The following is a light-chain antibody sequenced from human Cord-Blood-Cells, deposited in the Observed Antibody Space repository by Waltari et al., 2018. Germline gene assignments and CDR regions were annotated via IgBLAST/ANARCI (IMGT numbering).Light chain of an antibody. J-gene: IGLJ3*02. V-gene: IGLV3-25*03. CDR3: QSADSSGTHWV. Sequence: SYELTQPPSVSVSPGQTARTTCSGDALPKQNAYWYQQKPGQAPVLVIYKDSERPSGIPERFSGSSSGTTVTLTISGVQAEDEADYYCQSADSSGTHWVFGGGTKLTVL. CDR1: ALPKQN. CDR2: KDS.